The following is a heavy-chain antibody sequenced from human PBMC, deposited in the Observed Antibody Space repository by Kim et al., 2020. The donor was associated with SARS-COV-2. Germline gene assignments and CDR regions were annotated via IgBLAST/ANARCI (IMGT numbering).Heavy chain of an antibody. J-gene: IGHJ3*02. D-gene: IGHD1-26*01. V-gene: IGHV1-18*01. Sequence: NYAQKLQGRVTMTTDTSTSTAYMELRSLRSDDTAVYYCARGVVGANAFDIWGQGTMVTVSS. CDR3: ARGVVGANAFDI.